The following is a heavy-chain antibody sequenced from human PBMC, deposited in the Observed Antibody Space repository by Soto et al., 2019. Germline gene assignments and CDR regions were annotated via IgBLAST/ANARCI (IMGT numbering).Heavy chain of an antibody. CDR1: GYTFTSYG. V-gene: IGHV1-18*01. CDR3: ARGAGDCSSTSCYKWLYYYYYMDV. CDR2: ISVYDGNT. Sequence: QVQLVQSGAEVQKPGASVKVSCKTSGYTFTSYGISWVRQAPGQGLEWMGWISVYDGNTNFAQKFQGRVTVATDTSTSTVYMELRCLRSDDTAVYYCARGAGDCSSTSCYKWLYYYYYMDVWGRGTTVTVSS. J-gene: IGHJ6*03. D-gene: IGHD2-2*02.